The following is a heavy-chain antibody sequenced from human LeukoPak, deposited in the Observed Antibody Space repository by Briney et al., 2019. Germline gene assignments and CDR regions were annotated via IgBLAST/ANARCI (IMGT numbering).Heavy chain of an antibody. CDR1: GFTFSEHE. D-gene: IGHD2-2*01. Sequence: PGGSLRLSCAGSGFTFSEHEMNWVRQAPGKELEWVSDISSGGTTIFYADSVKGRFTISRDNAKNSLYLQMNSLRDEDTAIYYCTSGLVVWGQGALVTVSS. CDR2: ISSGGTTI. J-gene: IGHJ4*02. V-gene: IGHV3-48*03. CDR3: TSGLVV.